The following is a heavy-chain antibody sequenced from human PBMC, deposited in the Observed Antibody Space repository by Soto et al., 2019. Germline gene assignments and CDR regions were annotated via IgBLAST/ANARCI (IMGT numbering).Heavy chain of an antibody. V-gene: IGHV3-23*01. J-gene: IGHJ3*02. CDR1: GFTFSSYA. Sequence: PGGSLRLSCAASGFTFSSYAMSWVRQAPGKGLEWVSAIRASGGSTHYADSVKGRFTISRDNSKNTLYLQMNSLRAEDTAVYYCAKDGPGYYAFWSAPEIWGQGTMVTVSS. CDR3: AKDGPGYYAFWSAPEI. D-gene: IGHD3-3*01. CDR2: IRASGGST.